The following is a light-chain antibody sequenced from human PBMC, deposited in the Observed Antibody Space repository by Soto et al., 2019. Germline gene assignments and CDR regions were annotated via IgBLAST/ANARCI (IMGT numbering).Light chain of an antibody. J-gene: IGKJ1*01. CDR2: DAS. Sequence: DIQMTQSPSTLSASLGDRVTITCRARRNIERWLAWYQQKPGKGPRLLIYDASTLETGVPSRFSGGGSGTEFTLPISSLQPDDNATYDYQRCDNYCAFGQGHKVEVE. CDR3: QRCDNYCA. V-gene: IGKV1-5*01. CDR1: RNIERW.